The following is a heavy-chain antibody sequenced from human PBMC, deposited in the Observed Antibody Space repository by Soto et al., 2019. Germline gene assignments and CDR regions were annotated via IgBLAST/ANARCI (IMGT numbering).Heavy chain of an antibody. CDR1: GFTFSISA. J-gene: IGHJ3*02. Sequence: VRLVESGGGLVQPGGSLRLSCAASGFTFSISAFHWVRQGTGKSLEWVSGIGNAGDIYYLDAVKGRFTISRENAKNSLYLQMNSLTVGDTAVYYCVRQNRGGFDIWGQGTMVTVSS. CDR3: VRQNRGGFDI. D-gene: IGHD3-10*01. V-gene: IGHV3-13*01. CDR2: IGNAGDI.